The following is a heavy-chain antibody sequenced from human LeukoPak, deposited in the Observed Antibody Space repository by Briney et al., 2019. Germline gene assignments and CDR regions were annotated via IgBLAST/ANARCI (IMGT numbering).Heavy chain of an antibody. D-gene: IGHD3-10*01. CDR2: ISASGGDT. Sequence: GGSLRLSCVASGLTFGTYAMSWVRQAPGKGLEWVSLISASGGDTYNADSVKGRFTTSRDNSRNILYLQMNSLRPEDTAVYYCAKGGSGSSHRGVFDYWGQGSLVTVSS. CDR1: GLTFGTYA. CDR3: AKGGSGSSHRGVFDY. J-gene: IGHJ4*02. V-gene: IGHV3-23*01.